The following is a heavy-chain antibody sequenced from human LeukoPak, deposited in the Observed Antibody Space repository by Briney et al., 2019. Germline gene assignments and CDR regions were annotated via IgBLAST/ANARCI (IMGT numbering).Heavy chain of an antibody. CDR1: GXXFXXYX. D-gene: IGHD3-22*01. CDR3: AKDLGSGYSFLYYFDY. CDR2: IYGSACST. Sequence: RXXXAXXGXXFXXYXXXWXXQARGKGLEWGSAIYGSACSTYYAPSVKGPFTISRDNSKNTLYLQMNSLRAEDTAVYYCAKDLGSGYSFLYYFDYWGQGTLVTVSS. V-gene: IGHV3-23*01. J-gene: IGHJ4*02.